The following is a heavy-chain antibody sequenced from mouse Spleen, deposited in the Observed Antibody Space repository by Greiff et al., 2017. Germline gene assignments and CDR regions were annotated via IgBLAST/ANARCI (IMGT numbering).Heavy chain of an antibody. CDR3: ARQDGNYAWYAMDY. J-gene: IGHJ4*01. CDR1: GFTFSDYY. D-gene: IGHD2-1*01. V-gene: IGHV5-12*02. CDR2: ISNGGGST. Sequence: EVQRVESGGGLVQPGGSLKLSCATSGFTFSDYYMYWVRQTPEKRLEWVAYISNGGGSTYYPDTVKGRFTISRDNAKNTLYLQMSRLKSEDTAMYYCARQDGNYAWYAMDYWGQGTSVTVSS.